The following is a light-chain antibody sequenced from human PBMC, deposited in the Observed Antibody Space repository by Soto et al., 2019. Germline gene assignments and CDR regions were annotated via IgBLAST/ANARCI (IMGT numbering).Light chain of an antibody. V-gene: IGKV3-15*01. J-gene: IGKJ5*01. CDR1: QRGSSN. Sequence: ELVRTQSPGTLSVCPGERAILSCRASQRGSSNLSWDQQTPGQAPRLLIYVSSTRATGIPARFSGSGSGTEFTRTISRLQSQAYAVYYCQWYNNGPPPINCGQGTRLEI. CDR2: VSS. CDR3: QWYNNGPPPIN.